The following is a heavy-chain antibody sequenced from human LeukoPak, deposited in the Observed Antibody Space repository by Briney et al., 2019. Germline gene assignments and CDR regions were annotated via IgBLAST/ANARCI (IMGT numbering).Heavy chain of an antibody. CDR1: GFTFSSYA. CDR3: AKEKKRITIIVVVIRSNWFDP. J-gene: IGHJ5*02. D-gene: IGHD3-22*01. Sequence: AGGSLRLSCAASGFTFSSYAMSWVRQAPGKGLEWVSAISGSGGSTYYADSVKGRFTISRDNSKNTLYLQMNSLRAEDTAVYYCAKEKKRITIIVVVIRSNWFDPWGQGTLVTVSS. CDR2: ISGSGGST. V-gene: IGHV3-23*01.